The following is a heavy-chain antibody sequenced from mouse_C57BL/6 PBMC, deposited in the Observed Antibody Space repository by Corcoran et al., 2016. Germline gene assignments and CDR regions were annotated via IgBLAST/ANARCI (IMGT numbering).Heavy chain of an antibody. CDR3: ARDSSGYVKFAY. CDR2: ILPGSGST. CDR1: GYTFTGYW. Sequence: QVQLQQSGAELMKPGASVKLSCKATGYTFTGYWIEWVKQRPGHGLEWIGEILPGSGSTNYNEKFKGKATFTADTSSNTAYMQLSSPTTEDSAIYYCARDSSGYVKFAYWGQGTLVTVSA. J-gene: IGHJ3*01. V-gene: IGHV1-9*01. D-gene: IGHD3-2*02.